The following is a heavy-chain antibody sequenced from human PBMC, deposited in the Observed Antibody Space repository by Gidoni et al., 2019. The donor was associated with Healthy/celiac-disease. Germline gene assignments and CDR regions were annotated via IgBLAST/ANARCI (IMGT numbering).Heavy chain of an antibody. CDR3: ARDNPLEGTTGTTVDYYYYMDV. CDR1: GGTFSSYA. Sequence: QVQLVQSGAEVKKPGSSVKVSCKASGGTFSSYAISWVRQAPGQGLEWMGGIIPIFGTANYAQKFQGRVTITADESTSTAYMELSSLRSEDTAVYYCARDNPLEGTTGTTVDYYYYMDVWGKGTTVTVSS. V-gene: IGHV1-69*01. CDR2: IIPIFGTA. J-gene: IGHJ6*03. D-gene: IGHD1-1*01.